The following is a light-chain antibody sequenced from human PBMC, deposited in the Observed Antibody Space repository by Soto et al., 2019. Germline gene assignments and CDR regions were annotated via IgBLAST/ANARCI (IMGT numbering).Light chain of an antibody. Sequence: DIQLTQSPSFLSASVGDRITITCRASQGIGNSLAWYQQKPGKAPKLLIYSASTLQSGVPSRFSCSGSGTTFTLTISGLQPEDIATSSSEKDKRDLWTFVQGT. CDR2: SAS. CDR3: EKDKRDLWT. V-gene: IGKV1-9*01. J-gene: IGKJ1*01. CDR1: QGIGNS.